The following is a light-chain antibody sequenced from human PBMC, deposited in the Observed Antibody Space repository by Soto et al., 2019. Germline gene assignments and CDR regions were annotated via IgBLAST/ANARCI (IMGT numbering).Light chain of an antibody. J-gene: IGKJ5*01. CDR2: GVS. Sequence: VMTQSPATLSVSPGERATLSCRASQTVRDNLAWYQQKPGQAPRLLIYGVSSRASGIPDRFFGSGSGTDFTLTINRLEPEDFAVYYCQQYANSPITFGQGTRLEI. CDR1: QTVRDN. CDR3: QQYANSPIT. V-gene: IGKV3-20*01.